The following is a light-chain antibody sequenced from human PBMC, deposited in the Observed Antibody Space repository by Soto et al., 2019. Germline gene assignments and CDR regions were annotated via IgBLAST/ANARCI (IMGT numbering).Light chain of an antibody. Sequence: ETVLTQSPDTLSLSPGERVTLSCRASQSVGSYLVWYQQKPGQAPRLLIYGASNRATGIPARVSGSGSGTDFTLTISSLEPEDFAVYYCQHRSNGFGQGTKLEIK. CDR2: GAS. CDR1: QSVGSY. CDR3: QHRSNG. V-gene: IGKV3-11*01. J-gene: IGKJ2*01.